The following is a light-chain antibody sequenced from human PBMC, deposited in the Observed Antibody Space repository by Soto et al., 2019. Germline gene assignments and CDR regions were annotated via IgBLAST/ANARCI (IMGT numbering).Light chain of an antibody. CDR2: GAS. V-gene: IGKV3-11*01. CDR1: QSVSSN. J-gene: IGKJ1*01. CDR3: QQRSNWPPTWT. Sequence: EIVLTQSPVTLSFSPLEIATLSCRASQSVSSNLAWYQQKPGQAPRLLIYGASSRATGIPARFSGSGSGTDFTLTISSLEPEDFAVYYCQQRSNWPPTWTFGQGTKVDIK.